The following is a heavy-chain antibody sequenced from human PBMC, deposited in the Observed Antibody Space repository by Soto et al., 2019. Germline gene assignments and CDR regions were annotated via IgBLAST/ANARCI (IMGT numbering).Heavy chain of an antibody. CDR2: ISSSSSYI. CDR1: GFTFSSYS. Sequence: GGSLRLSCAASGFTFSSYSMNWVRQAPGKGLEWVSSISSSSSYIYYADSVKGRFTISRDNAKNSLYPQMNSLRAEDTAVYYCARDSASSWYYYYYYYGMDVWGQGTTVTVSS. CDR3: ARDSASSWYYYYYYYGMDV. J-gene: IGHJ6*02. V-gene: IGHV3-21*01. D-gene: IGHD6-13*01.